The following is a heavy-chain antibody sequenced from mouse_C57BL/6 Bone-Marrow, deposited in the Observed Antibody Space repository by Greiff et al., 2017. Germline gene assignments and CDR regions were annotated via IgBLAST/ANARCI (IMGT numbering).Heavy chain of an antibody. Sequence: VQLKQSGPELVKPGASVKISCKASGYSFTGYYMHWVKQSPEKSLEWIGAINPSTGGTTYNQKFKAKATLTVDKSSSTAYMQLKSLTSEDSAVYYCARESYLLSFAYWGQGTPVTVSA. D-gene: IGHD2-10*01. CDR3: ARESYLLSFAY. V-gene: IGHV1-42*01. CDR1: GYSFTGYY. J-gene: IGHJ3*01. CDR2: INPSTGGT.